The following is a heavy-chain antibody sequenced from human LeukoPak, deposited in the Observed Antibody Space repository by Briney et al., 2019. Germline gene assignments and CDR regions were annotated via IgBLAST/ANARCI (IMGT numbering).Heavy chain of an antibody. CDR2: IFHSGST. V-gene: IGHV4-38-2*02. CDR1: NYSIISGYF. CDR3: ARLSGELFDY. Sequence: SETLSLTCTVSNYSIISGYFWCWIRQPPGKGLECIGSIFHSGSTYYNPSLKSRVTISVDTSKKQFSLKLSSVTAAGTAVYYCARLSGELFDYWGQGTLVTVSS. J-gene: IGHJ4*02. D-gene: IGHD3-10*01.